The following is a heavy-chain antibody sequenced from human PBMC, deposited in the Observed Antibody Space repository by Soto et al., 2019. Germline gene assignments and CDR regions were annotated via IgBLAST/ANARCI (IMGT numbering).Heavy chain of an antibody. D-gene: IGHD6-6*01. V-gene: IGHV3-33*01. CDR3: VRGARTRPDY. J-gene: IGHJ4*02. Sequence: QVELVESGGGVVQPGRSLRLSCAASGFTFSSYGMHWVRQAPGKGLEWVAVVWYDGTNKNYADSVKGRFTISRGNSKNMLSLPITSMGAEDTAVSSCVRGARTRPDYWGQGNLVTVSS. CDR2: VWYDGTNK. CDR1: GFTFSSYG.